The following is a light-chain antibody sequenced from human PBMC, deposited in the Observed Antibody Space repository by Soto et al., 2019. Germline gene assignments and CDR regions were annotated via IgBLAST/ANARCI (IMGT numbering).Light chain of an antibody. CDR1: QSIGNR. V-gene: IGKV1-5*01. CDR3: QQYGGLWT. Sequence: DLQMTQSPSTLSPSIGDRISISCRASQSIGNRLAWYQQKPGTAPKVLIYDASTLESGVPSRFSGSGSGTNFILTISSLQPDDFATYYCQQYGGLWTFSLGTKADTK. J-gene: IGKJ1*01. CDR2: DAS.